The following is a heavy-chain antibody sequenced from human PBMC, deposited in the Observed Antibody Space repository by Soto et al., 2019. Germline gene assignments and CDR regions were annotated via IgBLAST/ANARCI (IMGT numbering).Heavy chain of an antibody. CDR3: AKNVCSGGSCYYYGMDV. CDR2: IIPILGIA. Sequence: QVQLVQSGAEVKKPGSSVKVSCKASGGTFSSYTISWVRQAPGQGLEWMGRIIPILGIANYAQKVQGRVTITADKSTSTAYMELSSLRSEDTAVYYCAKNVCSGGSCYYYGMDVWGQGTTVTVSS. V-gene: IGHV1-69*02. CDR1: GGTFSSYT. J-gene: IGHJ6*02. D-gene: IGHD2-15*01.